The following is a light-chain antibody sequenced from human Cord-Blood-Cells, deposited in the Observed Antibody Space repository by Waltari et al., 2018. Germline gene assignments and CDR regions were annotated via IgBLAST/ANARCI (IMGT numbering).Light chain of an antibody. Sequence: QSALTQPASVSRSHGPSITVPCTGNSRNVGGFNYVSWYQQHPGKAPKHMIYAVSNRPSGVSNRFSGSKSGNTASLTISGLQAEDEADYYCSSYTSSSTWVFGGGTKLTVL. CDR1: SRNVGGFNY. CDR3: SSYTSSSTWV. V-gene: IGLV2-14*01. CDR2: AVS. J-gene: IGLJ3*02.